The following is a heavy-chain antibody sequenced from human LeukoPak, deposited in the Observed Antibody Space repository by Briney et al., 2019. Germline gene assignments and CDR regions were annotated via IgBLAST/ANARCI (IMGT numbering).Heavy chain of an antibody. CDR2: ISGSGDST. Sequence: GGSLRLSCAASGFTFSSYAMSWVRQAPGKGLEWVSAISGSGDSTYYADSVKGRFTISRDNSKNTLYLQMNSLRAEDTAVYYCAKSPSSSWYTSCDCGQGALVTVSS. V-gene: IGHV3-23*01. CDR1: GFTFSSYA. J-gene: IGHJ4*02. CDR3: AKSPSSSWYTSCD. D-gene: IGHD6-13*01.